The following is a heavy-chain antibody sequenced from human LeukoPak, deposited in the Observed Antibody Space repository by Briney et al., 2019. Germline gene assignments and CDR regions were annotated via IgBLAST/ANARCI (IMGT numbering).Heavy chain of an antibody. J-gene: IGHJ4*02. V-gene: IGHV3-30*02. Sequence: QSGGSLRLPCAASGFTFSSYGMHWVRQAPGKGLEWVAFIRYDGSNKYYADSVKGRFTISRDNAKNSLYLQMNSLRAEDTAVYYCARDTAMVSYFDYWGQGTLVTVSS. CDR1: GFTFSSYG. D-gene: IGHD5-18*01. CDR2: IRYDGSNK. CDR3: ARDTAMVSYFDY.